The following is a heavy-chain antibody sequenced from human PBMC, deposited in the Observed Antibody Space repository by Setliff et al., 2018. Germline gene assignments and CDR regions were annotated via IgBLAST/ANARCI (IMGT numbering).Heavy chain of an antibody. CDR1: GYTFSNYG. D-gene: IGHD3-10*01. CDR3: SRLVRFCIRTSCQRLSGGEF. Sequence: ASVKVSCKASGYTFSNYGVTWVRQAPGQGLEWMGWVTVYNGNTKYAQNLQGRLTLTTDISTSTAYMELGSLTTDDTAVYYCSRLVRFCIRTSCQRLSGGEFWGQGTLVTVSS. V-gene: IGHV1-18*01. J-gene: IGHJ4*02. CDR2: VTVYNGNT.